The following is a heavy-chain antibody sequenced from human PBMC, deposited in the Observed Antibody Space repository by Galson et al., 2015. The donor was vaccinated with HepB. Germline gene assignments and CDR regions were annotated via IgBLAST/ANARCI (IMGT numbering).Heavy chain of an antibody. J-gene: IGHJ6*02. CDR3: VSFMEAVYQLLFQGGYYYYGMDV. D-gene: IGHD2-2*01. V-gene: IGHV3-21*01. CDR1: GFTFSSYS. Sequence: SLRLSCAASGFTFSSYSMNWVRQAPGKGLEWVSSISSSSRYIYYADSVKGRFTISRDNAKKALSLQMNSLSAEDTAVYYCVSFMEAVYQLLFQGGYYYYGMDVWVQGTTVTVSS. CDR2: ISSSSRYI.